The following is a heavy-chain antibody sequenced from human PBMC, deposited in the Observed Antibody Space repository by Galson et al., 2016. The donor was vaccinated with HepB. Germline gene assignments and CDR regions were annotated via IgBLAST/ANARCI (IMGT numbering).Heavy chain of an antibody. CDR2: IFAGDSQS. V-gene: IGHV5-51*01. D-gene: IGHD3-10*01. J-gene: IGHJ4*02. CDR1: GYNFNDYW. Sequence: QSGAEVKKTGESLKISCKGSGYNFNDYWIGWVRRMPGKGLEWMGIIFAGDSQSKYSASFQGQVTISVDKSINTAYLQWSSLKASHTAMYFCARRQGSGSFFDFWGQGTLVTV. CDR3: ARRQGSGSFFDF.